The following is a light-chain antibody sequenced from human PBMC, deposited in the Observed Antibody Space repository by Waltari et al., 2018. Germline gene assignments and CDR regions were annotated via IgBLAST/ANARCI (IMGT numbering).Light chain of an antibody. J-gene: IGKJ3*01. CDR2: CAS. V-gene: IGKV4-1*01. CDR1: QNIIYNFNNKHP. Sequence: DIVMTQSPDSLAVSLGERATINCRSSQNIIYNFNNKHPKAWYQQKPGQAPKVLIFCASTRESGVPYRFSGSGSGTDFTLTISSLQAEDVAIYYCQQHDNTPFTFGPGTTVDI. CDR3: QQHDNTPFT.